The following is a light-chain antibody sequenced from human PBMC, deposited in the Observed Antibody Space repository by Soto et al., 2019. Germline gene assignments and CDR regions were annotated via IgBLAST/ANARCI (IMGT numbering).Light chain of an antibody. CDR3: CSLTTSHTYV. CDR1: SSDIGHYDY. CDR2: HVT. J-gene: IGLJ1*01. V-gene: IGLV2-14*03. Sequence: QSVLTQPASVSGSPGQSITISCTGTSSDIGHYDYVSWYQQHPGKAPKLMIYHVTYQPSGVSNRYSGSKSGNSASLTISGLQADGEADYYCCSLTTSHTYVFGSGTKVTVL.